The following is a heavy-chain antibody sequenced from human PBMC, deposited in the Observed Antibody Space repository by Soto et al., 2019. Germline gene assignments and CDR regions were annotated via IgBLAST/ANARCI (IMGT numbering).Heavy chain of an antibody. J-gene: IGHJ4*02. D-gene: IGHD6-13*01. CDR3: SRHGAIAAAEPETH. V-gene: IGHV1-18*01. Sequence: QVQLVQSGAEVKKPGASVKVSCKASGYTFTSYGISWVRQAPGQGLEWMGWISAYNGNTNYAQKLQGRVTMTTDTSPSTAHLEPRSLRSDATAVYFCSRHGAIAAAEPETHLGQGTLVTVSS. CDR1: GYTFTSYG. CDR2: ISAYNGNT.